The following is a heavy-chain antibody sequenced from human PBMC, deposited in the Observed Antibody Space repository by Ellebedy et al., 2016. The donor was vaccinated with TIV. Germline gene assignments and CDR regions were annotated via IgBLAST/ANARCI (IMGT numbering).Heavy chain of an antibody. CDR1: GYTFTSYY. Sequence: ASVKVSCKASGYTFTSYYMRWVRQAPGQGLEWMGIFNPSDSSNTYAQKFQGRVTMTRDTSTSTVYMELSSLRSEDTAVYYCARSSMSSSQSDDYYGMDVWGQGTTVTVSS. D-gene: IGHD6-6*01. CDR3: ARSSMSSSQSDDYYGMDV. CDR2: FNPSDSSN. V-gene: IGHV1-46*01. J-gene: IGHJ6*02.